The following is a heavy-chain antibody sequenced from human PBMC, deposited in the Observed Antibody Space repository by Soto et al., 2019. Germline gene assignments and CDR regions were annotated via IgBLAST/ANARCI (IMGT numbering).Heavy chain of an antibody. CDR3: AKDGPYDY. Sequence: QVQLVESGGGVVQPGRSLRLSCAASGFTFSSYGMHWVRQAPGKGLEWVAVISYDGSNKYYADSVKGRFTISRDNSKNTLYLQMNSLRAEDTAVYYCAKDGPYDYWGQGTLVTVSS. CDR2: ISYDGSNK. V-gene: IGHV3-30*18. CDR1: GFTFSSYG. J-gene: IGHJ4*02.